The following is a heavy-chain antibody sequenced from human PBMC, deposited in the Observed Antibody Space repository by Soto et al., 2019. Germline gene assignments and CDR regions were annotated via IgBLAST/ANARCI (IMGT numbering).Heavy chain of an antibody. J-gene: IGHJ4*02. V-gene: IGHV3-21*01. D-gene: IGHD1-1*01. CDR2: ITTSSSYI. CDR3: AKGGRIQLRGVDY. CDR1: GFSFSSYS. Sequence: EVQLVESGGGLVKPGGSLRLSCAASGFSFSSYSMNWVRQAPGKGLEWVASITTSSSYIQYADSVKGRFTISRDNAKNSLYLQMDSLRVEDTAVYYCAKGGRIQLRGVDYWGQGTLVTVSS.